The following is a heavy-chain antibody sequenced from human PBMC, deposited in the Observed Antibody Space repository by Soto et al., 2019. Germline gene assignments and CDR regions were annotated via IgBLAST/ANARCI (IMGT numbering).Heavy chain of an antibody. CDR1: GVSISSDDYY. V-gene: IGHV4-30-4*08. J-gene: IGHJ6*02. CDR2: KHYSGTT. D-gene: IGHD3-22*01. Sequence: SETLSLTCTVSGVSISSDDYYWTWIRQPPGKGLEWIGYKHYSGTTFFNPSLKSRLSISLDTSKSQFSLRLTSVTAADTAVYYCARWVQYDTVLEQPAPGGMDIWGQGTTVTVSS. CDR3: ARWVQYDTVLEQPAPGGMDI.